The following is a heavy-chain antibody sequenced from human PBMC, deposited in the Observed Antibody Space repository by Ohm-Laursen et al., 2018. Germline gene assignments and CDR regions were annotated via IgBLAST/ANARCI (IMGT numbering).Heavy chain of an antibody. Sequence: SLRLSCAASGFTFSSYWMSWVRQAPGKGLEWVANIKQDGSQKNYVDSVKGRFTISRDNAKNSLYLQMNSLRVEDTAVYYCVRDWIAAVGYYYYGLDVWGQGTTVTVSS. D-gene: IGHD6-13*01. V-gene: IGHV3-7*01. CDR3: VRDWIAAVGYYYYGLDV. CDR1: GFTFSSYW. J-gene: IGHJ6*02. CDR2: IKQDGSQK.